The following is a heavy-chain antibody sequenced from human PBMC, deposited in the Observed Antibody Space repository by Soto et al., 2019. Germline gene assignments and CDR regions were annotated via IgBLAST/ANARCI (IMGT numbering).Heavy chain of an antibody. CDR2: ISRSGTT. D-gene: IGHD3-10*01. J-gene: IGHJ5*02. V-gene: IGHV4-34*01. CDR1: GGYFNDNY. CDR3: STSLWFGTQVEL. Sequence: QVQLQQWGAGLLKPSETLSLSCAVYGGYFNDNYYTWFRQPPGKGLEWIGEISRSGTTNYIPSPKSRASISFDTAKTQVSLKVTSVTAADTAVYYCSTSLWFGTQVELWGQGALVTVSS.